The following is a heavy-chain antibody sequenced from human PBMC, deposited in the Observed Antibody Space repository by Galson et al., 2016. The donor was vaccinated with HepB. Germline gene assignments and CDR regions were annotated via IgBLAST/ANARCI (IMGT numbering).Heavy chain of an antibody. CDR3: ARDALGYNILTDGNFDL. V-gene: IGHV1-2*02. D-gene: IGHD5-18*01. CDR1: GHIFIDYY. J-gene: IGHJ3*01. Sequence: SVKVSCKASGHIFIDYYIHWLRQAPGQGPEWMAWINAQSGGTSVALRFRGRVTVTRNTSSCTVYMELSRLRSDDTAVYYCARDALGYNILTDGNFDLWGQGTMVTVSS. CDR2: INAQSGGT.